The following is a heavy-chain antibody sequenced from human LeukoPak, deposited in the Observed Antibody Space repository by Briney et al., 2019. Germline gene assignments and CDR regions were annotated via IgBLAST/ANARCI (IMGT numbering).Heavy chain of an antibody. Sequence: GGSLRLSCAASGFTFSSYAMSWVRQAPGKGLGWVSAISGSGGSTYYADSVKGRFTISRDNSKNTLYLQMNSLRAEDTAVYYCAKVGGGYQLLYDYFDYWGQGTLVTVSS. CDR1: GFTFSSYA. CDR3: AKVGGGYQLLYDYFDY. CDR2: ISGSGGST. V-gene: IGHV3-23*01. D-gene: IGHD2-2*02. J-gene: IGHJ4*02.